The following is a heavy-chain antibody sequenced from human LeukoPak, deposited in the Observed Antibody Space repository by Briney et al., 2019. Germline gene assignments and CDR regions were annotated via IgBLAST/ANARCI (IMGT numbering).Heavy chain of an antibody. CDR3: ARAAYSGSYYVDY. D-gene: IGHD1-26*01. J-gene: IGHJ4*02. CDR1: GGSFSGYY. V-gene: IGHV4-34*01. Sequence: SETLSLTCAVYGGSFSGYYWSWIRQPPGKGLEWIGEINHSGSTNYNPSLKSRVTISVDTSKNQFSLKLSSVTAADTAVYYCARAAYSGSYYVDYWGQGTLGTVSS. CDR2: INHSGST.